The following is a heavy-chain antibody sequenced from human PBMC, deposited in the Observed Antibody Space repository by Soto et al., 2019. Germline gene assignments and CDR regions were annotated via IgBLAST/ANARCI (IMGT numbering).Heavy chain of an antibody. CDR1: GFNFGTYA. Sequence: EVQLLESGGGLVQPRGSLRLACAASGFNFGTYAMGWVRQAPGRGLEWVSSAGSGSSRYYADSVRGRFTVSRDTSKSTLYLEMSSLRAEDSALYYCVKFRGQAYSYYHMDVWGKGTTVTVSS. V-gene: IGHV3-23*01. CDR2: AGSGSSR. CDR3: VKFRGQAYSYYHMDV. J-gene: IGHJ6*03.